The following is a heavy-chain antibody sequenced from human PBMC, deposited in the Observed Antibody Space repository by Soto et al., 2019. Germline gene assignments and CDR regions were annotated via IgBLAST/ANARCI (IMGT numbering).Heavy chain of an antibody. J-gene: IGHJ4*02. CDR2: IYYSGST. Sequence: QVQLQESGPGLVKPSQTLSLTCTVSGGSISSGDYYWSWIRQPPGKGLEWIGYIYYSGSTYYNPSLKSRVTISVDTSKNQFSLKLSSVTAADTAVYYCARAGGYCSGGSCYKPVSYFAYWGQGTLVPVSS. CDR3: ARAGGYCSGGSCYKPVSYFAY. D-gene: IGHD2-15*01. CDR1: GGSISSGDYY. V-gene: IGHV4-30-4*01.